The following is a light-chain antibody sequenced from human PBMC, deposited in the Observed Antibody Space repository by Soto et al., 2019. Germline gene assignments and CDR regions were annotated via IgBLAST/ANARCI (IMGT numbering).Light chain of an antibody. CDR1: SSNIGSNY. J-gene: IGLJ1*01. V-gene: IGLV1-47*01. CDR3: SAWDDSLSGYV. Sequence: QSVLTQPPSASGTPGQRVTISCSGSSSNIGSNYVYWYQQLPGTAPKIIIYRNNQRPSGGPARISGSKSGTSASLAISGLRSEEEADYYCSAWDDSLSGYVFGTGTKLTVL. CDR2: RNN.